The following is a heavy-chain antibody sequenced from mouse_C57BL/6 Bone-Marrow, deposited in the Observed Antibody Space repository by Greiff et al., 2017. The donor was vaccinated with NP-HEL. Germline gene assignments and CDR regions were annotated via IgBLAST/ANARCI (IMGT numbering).Heavy chain of an antibody. CDR3: ARDYYGSSYYWYFDV. CDR1: GYTFTSYW. D-gene: IGHD1-1*01. J-gene: IGHJ1*03. V-gene: IGHV1-64*01. CDR2: IHPNSGST. Sequence: QVHVKQPGAELVKPGASVKLSCKASGYTFTSYWMHWVKQRPGQGLEWIGMIHPNSGSTNYNEKFKSKATLTVDKSSSTAYMQLSSLTSEDSAVYYCARDYYGSSYYWYFDVWGTGTTVTVSS.